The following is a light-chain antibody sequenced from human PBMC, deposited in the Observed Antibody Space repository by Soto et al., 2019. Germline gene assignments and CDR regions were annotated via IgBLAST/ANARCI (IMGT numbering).Light chain of an antibody. CDR3: QQYDNLPYT. J-gene: IGKJ2*01. CDR1: QDISNY. CDR2: DAS. Sequence: DIQMTQSPSSLSASVGDRVTITCQASQDISNYLNWYQQKPGKAPKLLIYDASNLETGVPSRFSGSGSGTECTFTLSSLQPEDIATYYCQQYDNLPYTFGQGTKLEIK. V-gene: IGKV1-33*01.